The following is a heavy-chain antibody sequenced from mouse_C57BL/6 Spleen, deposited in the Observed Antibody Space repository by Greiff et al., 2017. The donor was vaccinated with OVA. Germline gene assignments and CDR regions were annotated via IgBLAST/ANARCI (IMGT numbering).Heavy chain of an antibody. V-gene: IGHV1-39*01. Sequence: VQLKESGPELVKPGASVKISCKASGYSFTDYNMNWVKQSNGKSLEWIGVINPNYGTNSYKQKITGKATLTVDQSSSTAYMQLNSLTSEDSAVYYCARGSNFLGAMDYWGQGTSVTVSS. CDR3: ARGSNFLGAMDY. D-gene: IGHD2-5*01. CDR1: GYSFTDYN. CDR2: INPNYGTN. J-gene: IGHJ4*01.